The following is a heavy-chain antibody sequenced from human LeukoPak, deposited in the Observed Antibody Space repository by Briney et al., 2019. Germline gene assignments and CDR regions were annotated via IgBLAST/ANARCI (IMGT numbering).Heavy chain of an antibody. Sequence: GGSLRLSCVASGFTFSNYAMSWVRQTPGKGLEWVSAISGSGGSTFYADSVKGRFTISRDNFENTLFLQMNSLRAEDTAVYYCAKDGDSYGSGWGQGTLVTVSS. CDR3: AKDGDSYGSG. CDR2: ISGSGGST. V-gene: IGHV3-23*01. D-gene: IGHD5-18*01. CDR1: GFTFSNYA. J-gene: IGHJ4*02.